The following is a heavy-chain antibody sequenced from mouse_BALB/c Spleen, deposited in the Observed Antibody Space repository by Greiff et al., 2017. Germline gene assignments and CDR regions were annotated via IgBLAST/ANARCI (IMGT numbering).Heavy chain of an antibody. CDR3: ARSVWLRRGEAMDY. Sequence: VQLKESGPELVKPGASVKMSCKASGYTFTSYVMHWVKQKPGQGLEWIGYINPYNDGTKYNEKFKGKATLTSDKSSSTAYMELSSLTSEDSAVYYCARSVWLRRGEAMDYWGQGTSVTVSS. D-gene: IGHD2-2*01. V-gene: IGHV1-14*01. CDR1: GYTFTSYV. J-gene: IGHJ4*01. CDR2: INPYNDGT.